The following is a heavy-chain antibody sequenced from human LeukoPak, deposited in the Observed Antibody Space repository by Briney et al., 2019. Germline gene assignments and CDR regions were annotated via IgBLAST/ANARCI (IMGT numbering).Heavy chain of an antibody. Sequence: GGSLRLSCAASGFTVSSNYMSWVRQAPGKGLEWVSVIYSGGSTYYADSVKGRFTISRDNSKNTLYLQMNSLKTEDTAVYYCTRLKYYYYYMDVWGKGTTVTVSS. CDR3: TRLKYYYYYMDV. CDR1: GFTVSSNY. CDR2: IYSGGST. J-gene: IGHJ6*03. V-gene: IGHV3-53*01.